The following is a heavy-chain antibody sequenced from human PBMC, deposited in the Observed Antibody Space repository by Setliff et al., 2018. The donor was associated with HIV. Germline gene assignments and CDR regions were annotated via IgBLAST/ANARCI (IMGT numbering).Heavy chain of an antibody. CDR3: AAYSSSSSFDY. J-gene: IGHJ4*02. CDR1: GGSFSGYY. D-gene: IGHD6-6*01. V-gene: IGHV4-34*01. Sequence: SETLSLTCAVYGGSFSGYYWSWIRQPPGKGLEWIGEINHSGSTNYNPSLKSRVTISVDTSKYQFSLKLSSVTAADTAVYYCAAYSSSSSFDYWGQGTQVTVSS. CDR2: INHSGST.